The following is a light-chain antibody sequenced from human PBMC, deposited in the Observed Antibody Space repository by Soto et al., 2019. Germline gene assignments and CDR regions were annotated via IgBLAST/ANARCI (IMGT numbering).Light chain of an antibody. CDR1: QSVNSNY. Sequence: EIVLTQSPGILSLSPGEGATLSCRASQSVNSNYLAWYQHRPGQTPRLLIYDTSRRPTDIPDRFSGSGSGTEFTLTISRLEPEDFGVYYCQHYVGSLSLTFGGGTKVEIK. V-gene: IGKV3-20*01. CDR2: DTS. CDR3: QHYVGSLSLT. J-gene: IGKJ4*01.